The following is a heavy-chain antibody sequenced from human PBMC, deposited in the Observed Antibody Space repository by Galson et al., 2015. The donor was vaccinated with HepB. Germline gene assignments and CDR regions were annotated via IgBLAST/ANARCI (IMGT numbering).Heavy chain of an antibody. D-gene: IGHD6-19*01. CDR2: VSRSENT. J-gene: IGHJ4*02. CDR3: VTGRGWLVDY. CDR1: GGSISDYY. V-gene: IGHV4-59*01. Sequence: ETLSLTCTMSGGSISDYYCGWIRQSPGKELEWIGYVSRSENTKYNPSLKSRVTMALDTSKNQFSLRLTSVTAADTAVYYCVTGRGWLVDYWGQGMFVTVSS.